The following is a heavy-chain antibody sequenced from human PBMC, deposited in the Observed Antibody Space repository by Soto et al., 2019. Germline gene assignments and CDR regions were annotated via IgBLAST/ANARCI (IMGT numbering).Heavy chain of an antibody. CDR3: ARRGRGSYYDY. Sequence: EVQLLESGGGLVQPGGSLRLSCAASGFTFSSYAMNWVRQAPGKGLEWVSVISGSGGSTYYADSVKGRFTISRDNSKNTLYLQINSLRAEDTAVYYCARRGRGSYYDYWGQGTLVSVSS. D-gene: IGHD3-16*01. CDR2: ISGSGGST. V-gene: IGHV3-23*01. CDR1: GFTFSSYA. J-gene: IGHJ4*02.